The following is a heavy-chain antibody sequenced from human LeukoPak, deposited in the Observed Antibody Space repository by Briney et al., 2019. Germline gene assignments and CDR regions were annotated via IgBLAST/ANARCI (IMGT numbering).Heavy chain of an antibody. V-gene: IGHV4-30-4*01. J-gene: IGHJ4*02. CDR1: GGSISSGDYY. CDR3: ARQSRDDYVWGSYRLDY. Sequence: SQTLSLTCTVSGGSISSGDYYWRWIRQPPGKGLEWIAYMYYSGSTYYNPSLKSRVTISVDTSKNQFSLKLSSVTAADTAVYYCARQSRDDYVWGSYRLDYWGQGTLVTVSS. D-gene: IGHD3-16*02. CDR2: MYYSGST.